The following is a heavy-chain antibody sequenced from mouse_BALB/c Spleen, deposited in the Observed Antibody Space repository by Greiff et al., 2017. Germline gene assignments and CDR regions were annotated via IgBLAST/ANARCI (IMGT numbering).Heavy chain of an antibody. D-gene: IGHD4-1*01. CDR1: GYTFTSYW. V-gene: IGHV1-87*01. Sequence: VKLQESGAELARPGASVKLSCKASGYTFTSYWMQWVKQRPGQGLEWIGAIYPGDGDTRYTQKFKGKATLTADKSSSTAYMEISSLASEDSAVYYCARAGTGFAYWGQGTLVTVSA. CDR2: IYPGDGDT. CDR3: ARAGTGFAY. J-gene: IGHJ3*01.